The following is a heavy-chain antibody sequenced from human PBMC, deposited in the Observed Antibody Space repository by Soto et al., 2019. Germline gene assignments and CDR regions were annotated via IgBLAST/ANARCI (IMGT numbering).Heavy chain of an antibody. V-gene: IGHV1-8*01. J-gene: IGHJ3*02. CDR2: MNPNSGNT. CDR3: AREGLYGSIQDNTFDI. CDR1: GYTFNRHD. D-gene: IGHD6-19*01. Sequence: QVQLVQSGAEVKRSGASVRISCKASGYTFNRHDINWVRQATGHGPEWIGWMNPNSGNTGYAQKFQGRVTMTRDSSITTAYMDLSSLTSEDTAIYYCAREGLYGSIQDNTFDIWGQGTMVSVSS.